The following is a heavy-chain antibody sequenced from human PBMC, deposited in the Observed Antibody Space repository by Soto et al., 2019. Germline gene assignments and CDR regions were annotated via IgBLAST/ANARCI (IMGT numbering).Heavy chain of an antibody. CDR3: ARDGTRIYGMDV. CDR2: IYSGGST. CDR1: GFTVSSNY. J-gene: IGHJ6*02. D-gene: IGHD1-1*01. V-gene: IGHV3-66*01. Sequence: EVQLVESGGGLVQPGGSLRLSCAASGFTVSSNYMSWVCQAPGKGLEWVSVIYSGGSTYYADSVKGRFTISRDNSKNTLYLQMNSLRAEDTAVYYCARDGTRIYGMDVWGQGTTVTVSS.